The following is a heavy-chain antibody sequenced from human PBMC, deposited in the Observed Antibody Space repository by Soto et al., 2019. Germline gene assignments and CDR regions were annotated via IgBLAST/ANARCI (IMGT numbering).Heavy chain of an antibody. D-gene: IGHD3-10*01. V-gene: IGHV1-18*01. CDR3: ARGRSVVREVILDS. CDR2: ISAYNGNT. CDR1: GYTFTNYG. Sequence: TSVKVSCKASGYTFTNYGINWVRQAPGQGLEWMGWISAYNGNTNYAQNLQGRVTMTTDTSTNTAYMELRSLRSDDTALYYCARGRSVVREVILDSLRLAILVTVPQ. J-gene: IGHJ4*02.